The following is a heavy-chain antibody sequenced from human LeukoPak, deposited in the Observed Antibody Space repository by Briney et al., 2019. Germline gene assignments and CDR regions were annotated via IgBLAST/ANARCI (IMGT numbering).Heavy chain of an antibody. D-gene: IGHD1-26*01. J-gene: IGHJ4*02. CDR3: ARGVYGSQDY. CDR1: GGSFSGYY. V-gene: IGHV4-34*01. CDR2: INHSGST. Sequence: SETLSLTCAVYGGSFSGYYWSWIRQPPGKGLEWIGEINHSGSTNYNPSLKSRVTISVDTSKNQFSLKLSSVTATDTAVYYGARGVYGSQDYWGQGTLVTVPS.